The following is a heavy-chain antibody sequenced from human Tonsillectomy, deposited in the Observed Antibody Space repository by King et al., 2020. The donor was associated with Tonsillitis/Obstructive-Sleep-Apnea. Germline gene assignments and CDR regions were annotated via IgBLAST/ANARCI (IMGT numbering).Heavy chain of an antibody. CDR2: IYYSGTT. J-gene: IGHJ6*03. CDR1: GGSISSSRHY. Sequence: QLQESGLGLVKPSETRSLTCTVSGGSISSSRHYWGWLRQPPGKGLEWIGSIYYSGTTYYNPSLKSRVTISVDTSKSQISLWLSSVTAADTAVYYCVRHSFFRYFYMDVWGKGTTVTVSS. CDR3: VRHSFFRYFYMDV. V-gene: IGHV4-39*01.